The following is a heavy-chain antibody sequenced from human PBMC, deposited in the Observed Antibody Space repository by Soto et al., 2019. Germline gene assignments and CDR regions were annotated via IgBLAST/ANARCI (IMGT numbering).Heavy chain of an antibody. CDR3: ARHGSSTSCFGY. V-gene: IGHV4-59*08. CDR2: IYYSGST. CDR1: GGSISSYY. D-gene: IGHD2-2*01. Sequence: SETLSLTCTVSGGSISSYYWSWIRQSPGKGLEWIGYIYYSGSTNYNPSLKSRVTISVDTSKNQFSLKLNSVTAADTAVYYCARHGSSTSCFGYWGQGTLVTVSS. J-gene: IGHJ4*02.